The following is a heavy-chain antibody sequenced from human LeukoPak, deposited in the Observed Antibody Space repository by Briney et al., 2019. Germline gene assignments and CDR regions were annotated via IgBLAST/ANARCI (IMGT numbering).Heavy chain of an antibody. V-gene: IGHV3-21*04. Sequence: GGSLRLSCAASGFTFSSYSMNWVRQAPGKGLEWVSSISSSSSYIYYADSVKGRFTISRDNAKNSLYLQMNSLRAEDTAVYYCARGGYCSGGSCYSYYWGQGTLVTVSS. CDR2: ISSSSSYI. D-gene: IGHD2-15*01. CDR3: ARGGYCSGGSCYSYY. CDR1: GFTFSSYS. J-gene: IGHJ4*02.